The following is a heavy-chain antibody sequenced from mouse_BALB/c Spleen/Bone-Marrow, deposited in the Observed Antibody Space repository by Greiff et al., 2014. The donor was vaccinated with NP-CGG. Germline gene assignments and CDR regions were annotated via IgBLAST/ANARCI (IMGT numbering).Heavy chain of an antibody. V-gene: IGHV2-9*02. J-gene: IGHJ2*01. D-gene: IGHD1-2*01. Sequence: VMLVESGPGLVAPSQSLSITCTVSGFSLTSYGVHWVRQPPGKGLEWLGVIWAGGSTIYNSTLMSRLTISKDNSKSQVFLKMNSLQTDDTAMYYCARYYYGFLDYWGQGTTLTVSS. CDR1: GFSLTSYG. CDR2: IWAGGST. CDR3: ARYYYGFLDY.